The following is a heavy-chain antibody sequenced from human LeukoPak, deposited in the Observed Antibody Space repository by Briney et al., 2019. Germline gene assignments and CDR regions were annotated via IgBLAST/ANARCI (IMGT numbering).Heavy chain of an antibody. D-gene: IGHD3-9*01. CDR3: AKGTLRYLDWWLNWFDP. CDR1: GDSVSSNNAA. V-gene: IGHV6-1*01. CDR2: TYYRSKWYN. J-gene: IGHJ5*02. Sequence: SQTLSLTCAISGDSVSSNNAAWNWIRQSPSRGLEWLGRTYYRSKWYNDYPPSVRSRITINPDTSKNQFSLQLNSVTPEDTALYYCAKGTLRYLDWWLNWFDPWGQGTLVTVSS.